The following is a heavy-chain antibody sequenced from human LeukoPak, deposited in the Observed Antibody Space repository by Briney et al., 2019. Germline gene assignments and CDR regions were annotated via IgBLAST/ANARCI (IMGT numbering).Heavy chain of an antibody. J-gene: IGHJ5*02. D-gene: IGHD3-3*01. CDR1: GFTFSSYG. CDR3: AKDLGGVARNWFDP. Sequence: GGSLRLSCAASGFTFSSYGMHWVRQAPGKGLEWVAAISYDGSNKYYADSVKGRFTISRDNSKNTLYLQMNSLRAEDTAVYYCAKDLGGVARNWFDPWGQGTLVTVSS. CDR2: ISYDGSNK. V-gene: IGHV3-30*18.